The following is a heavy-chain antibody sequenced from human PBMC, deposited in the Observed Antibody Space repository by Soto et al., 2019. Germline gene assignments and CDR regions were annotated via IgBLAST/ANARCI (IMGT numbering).Heavy chain of an antibody. Sequence: QVQMVQSGAEVKKAGASVKISCKASGYTFTSYYVHWVRQAPGQGLEWMGFINPSGGSATYVQKIQGRVTMTRDTSTSTVYMELGSPTSEDTAIYYCARGSSVGLEYWGQGTLVTVSS. J-gene: IGHJ4*02. CDR1: GYTFTSYY. CDR3: ARGSSVGLEY. CDR2: INPSGGSA. D-gene: IGHD1-26*01. V-gene: IGHV1-46*01.